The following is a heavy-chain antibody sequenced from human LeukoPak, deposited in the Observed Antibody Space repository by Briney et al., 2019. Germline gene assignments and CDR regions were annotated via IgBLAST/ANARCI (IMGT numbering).Heavy chain of an antibody. D-gene: IGHD2-15*01. CDR3: ARSYSPRSFDY. V-gene: IGHV4-59*01. CDR1: GGSISTYY. Sequence: SETLSLTCTVSGGSISTYYWSWIRQPPGKGLEWIGCIYYSGSTNNNPSLKSRVTISVDTSKNQFSLKLSSVTAADTAVYYCARSYSPRSFDYWGQGTLVTVSS. CDR2: IYYSGST. J-gene: IGHJ4*02.